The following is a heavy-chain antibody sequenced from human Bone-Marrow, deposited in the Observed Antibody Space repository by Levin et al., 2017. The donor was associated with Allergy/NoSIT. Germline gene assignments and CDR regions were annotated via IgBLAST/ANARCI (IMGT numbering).Heavy chain of an antibody. J-gene: IGHJ4*02. CDR2: MSSSSRYT. V-gene: IGHV3-11*05. CDR3: ARVQGYCSGTSCYPPDY. D-gene: IGHD2-2*01. CDR1: GFIFSDYY. Sequence: GGSLRLSCAASGFIFSDYYMTWIRQAPGEGLEWVSYMSSSSRYTNSADSVKGRFTISRDNAKNSLYLQMNNLRAEDTAVYYCARVQGYCSGTSCYPPDYWGPGTLVTVSS.